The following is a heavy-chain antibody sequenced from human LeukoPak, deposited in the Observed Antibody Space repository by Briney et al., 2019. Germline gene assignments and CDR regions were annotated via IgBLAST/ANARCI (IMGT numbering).Heavy chain of an antibody. Sequence: ASVKVSCKASGYTFTSYDINWVRQATGQGLEWMGWMNPNSGNTGYAQKFQGRVTMTRNTSISTAYMELSSLRSEDTAVYYCARLRGYYNTLGFDYWGQGTLVTVYS. CDR1: GYTFTSYD. CDR3: ARLRGYYNTLGFDY. V-gene: IGHV1-8*01. CDR2: MNPNSGNT. J-gene: IGHJ4*02. D-gene: IGHD3-22*01.